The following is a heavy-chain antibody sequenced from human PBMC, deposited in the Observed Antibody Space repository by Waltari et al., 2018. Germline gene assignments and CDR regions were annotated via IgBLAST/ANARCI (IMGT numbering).Heavy chain of an antibody. J-gene: IGHJ4*02. V-gene: IGHV1-18*01. CDR3: ARGLNLHLGELSSIEEFDY. CDR2: ISAYDGNT. Sequence: QVQLVQSGAEVKKPGASVKVSCKASGYTFTSYGISWVRQAPGQGLEWMGWISAYDGNTNSAQKTQGAVTMTTDTSTSTAYMERRSLKSDDTAVYYCARGLNLHLGELSSIEEFDYWGQGTLVTVSS. D-gene: IGHD3-16*02. CDR1: GYTFTSYG.